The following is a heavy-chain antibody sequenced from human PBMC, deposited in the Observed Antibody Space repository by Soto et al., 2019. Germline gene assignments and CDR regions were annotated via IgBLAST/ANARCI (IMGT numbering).Heavy chain of an antibody. CDR2: IYYSGST. J-gene: IGHJ5*02. Sequence: PSETLSLTCTVSGGSISSGGYYWSWIRQHPGKGLEWIGYIYYSGSTYYNPSLKSRVTISVDTSKNQFSLKLSSVTAADTAVYNCAKESYYDSSGFYGPWGQGTLVTVSS. CDR3: AKESYYDSSGFYGP. V-gene: IGHV4-31*03. D-gene: IGHD3-22*01. CDR1: GGSISSGGYY.